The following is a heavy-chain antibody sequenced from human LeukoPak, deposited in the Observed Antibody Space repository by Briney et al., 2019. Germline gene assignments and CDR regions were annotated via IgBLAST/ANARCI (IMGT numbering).Heavy chain of an antibody. D-gene: IGHD3-22*01. CDR2: ISTGSSTI. Sequence: GGSLRLSCAASGFTFSNSNMHWVRQAPGRGLQWVSYISTGSSTIYYADSVKGRFTISRDNAKNSLYLQMNSPSAEDTAVYYCARGSGYYYNYWGQGTLVTVSS. V-gene: IGHV3-48*04. J-gene: IGHJ4*02. CDR3: ARGSGYYYNY. CDR1: GFTFSNSN.